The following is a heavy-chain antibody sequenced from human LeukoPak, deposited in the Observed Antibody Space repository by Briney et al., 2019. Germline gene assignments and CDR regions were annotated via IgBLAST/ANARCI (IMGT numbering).Heavy chain of an antibody. D-gene: IGHD6-19*01. V-gene: IGHV3-23*01. CDR3: AKALDSSGWYGGGY. CDR1: GFTFSSYA. J-gene: IGHJ4*02. CDR2: ISGSGDTT. Sequence: GGSLRLSCAATGFTFSSYAMTWVRQAPGKGLEWVSGISGSGDTTYYADSVKGRFTISRDNSKNTLYLQMNSLRAEDTAVYYCAKALDSSGWYGGGYWGQGTLVTVSS.